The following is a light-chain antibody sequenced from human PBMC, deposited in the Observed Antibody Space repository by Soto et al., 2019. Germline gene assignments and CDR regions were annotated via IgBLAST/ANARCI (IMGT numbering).Light chain of an antibody. Sequence: IQMTQSPSSLSASVGDRVIITCRASQSISSYLNWYQQKPGKAPKLLIYAASSLQSGVPSRFSGSGSGTDFTLTISSLQPEDFATYYCQQSYSTPITFGQGTRLEIK. CDR1: QSISSY. CDR3: QQSYSTPIT. J-gene: IGKJ5*01. CDR2: AAS. V-gene: IGKV1-39*01.